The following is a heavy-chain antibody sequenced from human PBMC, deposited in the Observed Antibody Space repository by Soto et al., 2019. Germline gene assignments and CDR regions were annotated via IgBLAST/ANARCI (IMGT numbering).Heavy chain of an antibody. D-gene: IGHD1-7*01. CDR3: AGTTSHHWLYMDV. V-gene: IGHV4-59*12. CDR2: IYYSGST. Sequence: SETLSLTCTVSGGSISSYYWSWIRQPPGKGLEWIGYIYYSGSTNYNPSLQSRVTISVDTSKNQFSLQLTSVTPEDTAVYYCAGTTSHHWLYMDVWGKGATVTVSS. CDR1: GGSISSYY. J-gene: IGHJ6*03.